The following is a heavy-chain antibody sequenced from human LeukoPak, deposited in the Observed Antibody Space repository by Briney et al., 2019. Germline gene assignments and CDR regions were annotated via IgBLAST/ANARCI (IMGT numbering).Heavy chain of an antibody. CDR1: GGSISSSSYY. V-gene: IGHV4-39*07. J-gene: IGHJ6*03. CDR3: ARDYYYYYMDV. Sequence: SETLSLTCTVSGGSISSSSYYWGWIRQPPGKGLEWIGSIYYSGSTYYNPSLKSRVTISVDTSKNQFSLKLSSVTAADTAVYYCARDYYYYYMDVWGKGTTVTVSS. CDR2: IYYSGST.